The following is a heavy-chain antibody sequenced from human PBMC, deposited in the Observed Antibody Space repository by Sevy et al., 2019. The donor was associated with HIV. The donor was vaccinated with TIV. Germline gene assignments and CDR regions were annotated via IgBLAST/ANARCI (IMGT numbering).Heavy chain of an antibody. CDR2: ITPIGDTI. J-gene: IGHJ4*02. CDR3: AREGRGYSSGWPH. Sequence: GGSLRLSCAASGFTFSDYYMSWVRQAPGKGLEWVSYITPIGDTIYYADSVKGSFTVSRDNAKKSLYMQMNTLRAEDTAVYYCAREGRGYSSGWPHWGQGTLVTVSS. CDR1: GFTFSDYY. D-gene: IGHD6-19*01. V-gene: IGHV3-11*01.